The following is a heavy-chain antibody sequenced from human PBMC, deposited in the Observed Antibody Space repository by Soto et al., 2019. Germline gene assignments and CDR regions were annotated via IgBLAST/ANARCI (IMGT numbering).Heavy chain of an antibody. Sequence: PSETLSLTCTVSGGSISSSSYYWGWIRQPPGKGLEWIGYIYYSGSTYYNPSLKSRVTISVDTSKNQFSLKLSSVTAADTAVYYCARGEWTTVTLLDYYYGMDVWGQGTTVTVSS. CDR1: GGSISSSSYY. CDR3: ARGEWTTVTLLDYYYGMDV. J-gene: IGHJ6*02. D-gene: IGHD4-4*01. CDR2: IYYSGST. V-gene: IGHV4-31*03.